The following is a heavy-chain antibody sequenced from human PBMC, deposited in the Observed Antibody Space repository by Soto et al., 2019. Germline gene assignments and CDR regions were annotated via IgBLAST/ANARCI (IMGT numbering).Heavy chain of an antibody. V-gene: IGHV3-21*06. CDR3: ARDFGYYGSGTYYNHYHYGMDV. D-gene: IGHD3-10*01. CDR1: AFTFSTYS. Sequence: SGGSLRLSCAASAFTFSTYSMNWVRQAPGKGLEWVSSISSGSSYIDYADSVKGRFTISRDNAKNTLYLQMNSLRAEDTALYYCARDFGYYGSGTYYNHYHYGMDVWGQGTTVTVSS. J-gene: IGHJ6*02. CDR2: ISSGSSYI.